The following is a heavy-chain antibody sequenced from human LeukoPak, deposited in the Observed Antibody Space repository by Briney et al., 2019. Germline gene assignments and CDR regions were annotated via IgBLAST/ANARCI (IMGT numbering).Heavy chain of an antibody. V-gene: IGHV4-4*02. CDR3: AGYNSSGWYAFDY. D-gene: IGHD6-19*01. CDR2: IYHSGST. CDR1: GGSISSSNW. J-gene: IGHJ4*02. Sequence: SETLSLTCAVSGGSISSSNWWSWVRQPPGKGLEWVGEIYHSGSTNYNPSLKSRVTISVDTSKNQFSLKLSSVTAADTAVYYCAGYNSSGWYAFDYWGQGTLVTVSS.